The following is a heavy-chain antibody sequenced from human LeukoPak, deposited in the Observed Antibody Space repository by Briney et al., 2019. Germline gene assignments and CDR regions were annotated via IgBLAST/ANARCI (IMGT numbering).Heavy chain of an antibody. V-gene: IGHV3-23*01. Sequence: GGSLRLSCAVSGFTFSSYAMSWVRQAPGKGLEWVSAISGSGGSTYYADSVKGRFTISRDNSKNTLYLQMNSLRAEDTAVYYCAKGSDPYAAGDNWFDPWGQGALVTVSS. CDR2: ISGSGGST. D-gene: IGHD6-13*01. J-gene: IGHJ5*02. CDR3: AKGSDPYAAGDNWFDP. CDR1: GFTFSSYA.